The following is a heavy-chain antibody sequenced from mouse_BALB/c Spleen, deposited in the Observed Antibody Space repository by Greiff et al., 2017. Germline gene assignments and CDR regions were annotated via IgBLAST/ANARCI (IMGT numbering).Heavy chain of an antibody. Sequence: DVHLVESGGGLVQPGGSRKLSCAASGFTFSSFGMHWVRQAPEKGLEWVAYISSGSSTIYYADTVKGRFTISRDNPKNTLFLQMTSLRSEDTAMYYCARDYGSPFAYWGQGTLVTVSA. V-gene: IGHV5-17*02. J-gene: IGHJ3*01. D-gene: IGHD1-1*01. CDR3: ARDYGSPFAY. CDR1: GFTFSSFG. CDR2: ISSGSSTI.